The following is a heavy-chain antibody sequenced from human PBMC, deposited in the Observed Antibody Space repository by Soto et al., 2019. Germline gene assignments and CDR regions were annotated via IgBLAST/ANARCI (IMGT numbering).Heavy chain of an antibody. CDR2: IWYDGSNK. D-gene: IGHD3-22*01. CDR1: VFTFISYG. J-gene: IGHJ4*02. V-gene: IGHV3-33*06. Sequence: GWSLRLSCASSVFTFISYGMHWVRQAPGKGLEWVAVIWYDGSNKYYADSVKGRFTISRDNSKNTLYLQMNSLRAEDTAVYYCAKATYYYDSSGYYPFDYWGQGTLVTVSS. CDR3: AKATYYYDSSGYYPFDY.